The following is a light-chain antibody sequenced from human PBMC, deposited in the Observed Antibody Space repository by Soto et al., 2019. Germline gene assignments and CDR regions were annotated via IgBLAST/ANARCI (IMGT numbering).Light chain of an antibody. J-gene: IGKJ5*01. Sequence: DVVLTQSPLSLPVTLGQPASISCRSSQSLVYSDGNTYLNWFQQRPGRSPRRLIYDVSNRDSGGPGRFSGSGSGTDFTLKITRVEAEDVGVYYCMQGTHWPPLTLGQGTRLEIK. CDR2: DVS. V-gene: IGKV2-30*01. CDR3: MQGTHWPPLT. CDR1: QSLVYSDGNTY.